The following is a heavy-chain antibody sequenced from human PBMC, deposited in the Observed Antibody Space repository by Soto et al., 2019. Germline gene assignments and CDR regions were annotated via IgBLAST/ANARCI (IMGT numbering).Heavy chain of an antibody. CDR2: ISYDGSNK. CDR3: SKDGVTVACPKSPHPVSGPPCYYGMDV. Sequence: QVQLVESGGGVVQPGRSLRLSCAASGFTFSSYGMHWVRQAPGKGLEWVAVISYDGSNKYYADSVKGRFTISRDNSKNSLYRQMNSLRAEDSAVYYCSKDGVTVACPKSPHPVSGPPCYYGMDVWGQWTTVTVSS. D-gene: IGHD6-19*01. CDR1: GFTFSSYG. V-gene: IGHV3-30*18. J-gene: IGHJ6*02.